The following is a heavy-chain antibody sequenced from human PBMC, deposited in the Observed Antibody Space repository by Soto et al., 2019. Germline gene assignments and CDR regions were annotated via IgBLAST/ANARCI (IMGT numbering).Heavy chain of an antibody. CDR3: ARDRDDHAFEI. V-gene: IGHV3-21*01. Sequence: GGSLRLSCAASGFTFSSYSMNWVRQAPGKGLEWVSSISSSSSYIYYADSVKGRFTISRDNAKNSLYLQMNRLRAEDTAVYCCARDRDDHAFEIWGQGTMVTVSS. CDR2: ISSSSSYI. D-gene: IGHD3-16*01. CDR1: GFTFSSYS. J-gene: IGHJ3*02.